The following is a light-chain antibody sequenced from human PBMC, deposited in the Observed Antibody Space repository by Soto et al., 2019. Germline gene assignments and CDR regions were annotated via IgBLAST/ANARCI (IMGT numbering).Light chain of an antibody. Sequence: VHLTHAPSFLSASVLYRVTITCLASQSISSYLNWYQQKPGKAPKLLIYKASTLKSGVPSRFSGSGSGTEFTLTISSLQPDDFATYYCQHYNSYSEAFGQGTKVDIK. CDR3: QHYNSYSEA. J-gene: IGKJ1*01. CDR2: KAS. V-gene: IGKV1-5*03. CDR1: QSISSY.